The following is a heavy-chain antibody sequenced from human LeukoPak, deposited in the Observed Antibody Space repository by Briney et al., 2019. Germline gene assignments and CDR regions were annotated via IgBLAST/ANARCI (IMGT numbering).Heavy chain of an antibody. CDR3: ARNDMVRGVFDY. D-gene: IGHD3-10*01. J-gene: IGHJ4*02. CDR2: IYTSGST. CDR1: GGSISSGSYY. Sequence: SETLSPTCTVSGGSISSGSYYWSWIRQPAGKGLEWIGRIYTSGSTNYNPSLKSRVTMSVDTSKNQFSLKLSSVTAADTAVYYCARNDMVRGVFDYWGQGTLVTVSS. V-gene: IGHV4-61*02.